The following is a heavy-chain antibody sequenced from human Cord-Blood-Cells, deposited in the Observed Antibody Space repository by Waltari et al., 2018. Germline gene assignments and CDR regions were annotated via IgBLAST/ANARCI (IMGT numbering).Heavy chain of an antibody. V-gene: IGHV3-15*01. CDR1: GFTFSNAW. J-gene: IGHJ3*02. CDR3: TTGIVCQDAFDI. Sequence: EVQLVESGGGLVKPGGSLRLSCAASGFTFSNAWMSWVRQAPGKGVEWVGRNKSKTEGGTTDYAAPVKGRFTISRDDSKNTLYLQMNSLKTEDTAVYYCTTGIVCQDAFDIWGQGTMVTVSS. D-gene: IGHD2-15*01. CDR2: NKSKTEGGTT.